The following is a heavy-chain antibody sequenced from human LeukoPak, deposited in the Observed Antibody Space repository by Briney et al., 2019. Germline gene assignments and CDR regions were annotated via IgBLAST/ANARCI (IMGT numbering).Heavy chain of an antibody. J-gene: IGHJ5*01. V-gene: IGHV1-2*02. Sequence: ASVKVSCTASGYTFTDYFTHWVRQAPGQGLEWMGWINPNIGDASYAQKFQDRVTMTRDRSINTAYMELSRLTSDDTAVYYCARMALDGGDSIGFDSWGQGTLVTVSS. CDR2: INPNIGDA. CDR1: GYTFTDYF. CDR3: ARMALDGGDSIGFDS. D-gene: IGHD2-21*02.